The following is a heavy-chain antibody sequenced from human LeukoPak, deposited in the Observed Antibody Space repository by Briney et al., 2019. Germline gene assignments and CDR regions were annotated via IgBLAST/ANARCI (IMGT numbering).Heavy chain of an antibody. V-gene: IGHV4-34*01. D-gene: IGHD2-2*01. CDR3: AREGGVDCSSTSCYAHHYYYYYMDV. CDR2: INHSGST. J-gene: IGHJ6*03. Sequence: PSETLSLTCAVYGGSFSGYYWSWIRQPPGKGLEWIGEINHSGSTNYNPSLKSRVTISVDKSKNQFSLKLSSVTAADTAVYYCAREGGVDCSSTSCYAHHYYYYYMDVWGKGTTVTVSS. CDR1: GGSFSGYY.